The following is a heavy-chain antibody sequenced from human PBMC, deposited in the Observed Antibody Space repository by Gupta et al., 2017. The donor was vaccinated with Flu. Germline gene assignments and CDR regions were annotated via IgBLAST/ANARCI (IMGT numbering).Heavy chain of an antibody. Sequence: WVRQAPGQGLEWMGWINPNSGGTNYAQKFQGRVTMTRDTSISTAYMELSRLRSDDTAVYYCARERLGNGLDYWGQGTLVTVSS. D-gene: IGHD4-17*01. V-gene: IGHV1-2*02. J-gene: IGHJ4*02. CDR3: ARERLGNGLDY. CDR2: INPNSGGT.